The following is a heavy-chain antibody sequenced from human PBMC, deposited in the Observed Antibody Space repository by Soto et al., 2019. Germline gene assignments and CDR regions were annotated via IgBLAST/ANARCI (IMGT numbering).Heavy chain of an antibody. V-gene: IGHV4-34*01. J-gene: IGHJ4*02. CDR1: GGSFSGYY. D-gene: IGHD2-2*01. CDR2: ICYSGGT. Sequence: PSETLSLTCAVYGGSFSGYYWGWIRQPPGKGLEWIGSICYSGGTYYNPSLKSRVTISVDTSKNQFSLKLSSVTAAETAVYYCERYGDGDFSSTNCSYYFDYWGQGTLVTVSS. CDR3: ERYGDGDFSSTNCSYYFDY.